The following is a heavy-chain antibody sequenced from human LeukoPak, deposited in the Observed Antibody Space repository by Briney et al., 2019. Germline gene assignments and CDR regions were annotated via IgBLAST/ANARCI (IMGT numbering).Heavy chain of an antibody. J-gene: IGHJ4*02. CDR2: ISYDGSNK. CDR3: ALSGYSYGYGY. CDR1: GFTFSSYG. D-gene: IGHD5-18*01. V-gene: IGHV3-30*03. Sequence: GGSLRLSCAASGFTFSSYGMHWVRQAPGKGLEWVAVISYDGSNKYYADSVKGRFTISRDNSKNTLYLQMNSLRAEDTAVYYCALSGYSYGYGYWGQGTLVTVSS.